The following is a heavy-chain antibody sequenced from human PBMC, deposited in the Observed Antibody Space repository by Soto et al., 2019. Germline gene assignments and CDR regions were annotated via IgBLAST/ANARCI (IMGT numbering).Heavy chain of an antibody. CDR1: GGTFSSYG. D-gene: IGHD6-13*01. V-gene: IGHV1-69*01. CDR3: ARAHGSSWYNWFDP. Sequence: QVLLVQSGAEVKKPGSSVKVSCKASGGTFSSYGISWVRQTPGRGLEWMGGIIPLFGTTNYAQKFRGRVTVTADESACTVYMELRSLSFEDTAVYYCARAHGSSWYNWFDPWGQGTLVTVSS. J-gene: IGHJ5*02. CDR2: IIPLFGTT.